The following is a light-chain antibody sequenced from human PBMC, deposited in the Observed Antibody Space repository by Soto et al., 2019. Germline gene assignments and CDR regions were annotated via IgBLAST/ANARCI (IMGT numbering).Light chain of an antibody. Sequence: EIVLTQSPPTLSLSPGESATLSCRASQSVSSYFSWYQQKPGQAPRLVIYDASNRATGIPPRFSGSGSGTDFTLNISSLEPEDFAFYYCQQRINWPPMFTFGQGTK. CDR3: QQRINWPPMFT. J-gene: IGKJ2*01. V-gene: IGKV3-11*01. CDR2: DAS. CDR1: QSVSSY.